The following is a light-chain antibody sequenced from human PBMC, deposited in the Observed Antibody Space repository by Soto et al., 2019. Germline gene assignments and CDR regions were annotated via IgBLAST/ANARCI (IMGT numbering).Light chain of an antibody. CDR3: SSYTSSSTGNYV. CDR2: DVS. J-gene: IGLJ1*01. Sequence: QSALTQPASVSGSPGQSITISCTGTTSDVGGYNYVSWYQQHPGKAPKLMIYDVSNRPSGVSSRFSGSKSGNTASLTISGLQAEDEADYYCSSYTSSSTGNYVFGTGTKLTVL. V-gene: IGLV2-14*01. CDR1: TSDVGGYNY.